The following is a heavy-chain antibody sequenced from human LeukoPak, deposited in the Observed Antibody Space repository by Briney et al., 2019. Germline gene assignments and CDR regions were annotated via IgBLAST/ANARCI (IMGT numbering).Heavy chain of an antibody. J-gene: IGHJ4*02. D-gene: IGHD6-19*01. CDR1: GASISSSNYY. CDR3: ARHSSGWYSFEY. Sequence: KPSETLSLTCTVSGASISSSNYYWGWIRQPPGKGLEWIGSIYYGGSTYYNPSLKSRVSMSVDTSKDQLSLSLRSVIAADTAVYYCARHSSGWYSFEYWGQGTLVTVFS. CDR2: IYYGGST. V-gene: IGHV4-39*01.